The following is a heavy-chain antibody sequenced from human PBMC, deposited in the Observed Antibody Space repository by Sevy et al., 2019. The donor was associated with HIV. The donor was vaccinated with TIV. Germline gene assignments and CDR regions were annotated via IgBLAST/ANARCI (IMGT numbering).Heavy chain of an antibody. CDR2: INPNIGNT. D-gene: IGHD2-2*01. Sequence: ASVKVSCKASGYNFTSYDINWVRQAPGQGLEWMGWINPNIGNTGYAQKFQGRVTITRDNSISTAYMEVSSLRSEDTAVYYCARRVVRPYGESRGHGDWFDPWGQGTLVTVSS. V-gene: IGHV1-8*03. CDR3: ARRVVRPYGESRGHGDWFDP. J-gene: IGHJ5*02. CDR1: GYNFTSYD.